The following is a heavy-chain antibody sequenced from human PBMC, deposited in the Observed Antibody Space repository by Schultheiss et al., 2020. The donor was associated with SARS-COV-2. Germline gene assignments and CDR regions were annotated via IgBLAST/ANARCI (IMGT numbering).Heavy chain of an antibody. V-gene: IGHV3-23*01. D-gene: IGHD7-27*01. CDR2: VTGDGGAI. CDR3: ANYHLREGTGDNSAR. J-gene: IGHJ1*01. Sequence: GGSLRLSCVASGFTFTNFPISWVRQAPGKGLQWVSSVTGDGGAIYYADSVKGRFTISRDNSKNTVYLQMNSLRAEDTAVYYCANYHLREGTGDNSARWGQGTLVTVSS. CDR1: GFTFTNFP.